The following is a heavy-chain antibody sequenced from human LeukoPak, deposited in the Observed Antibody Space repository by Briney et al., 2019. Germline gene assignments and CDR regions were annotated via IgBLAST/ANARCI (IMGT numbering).Heavy chain of an antibody. J-gene: IGHJ6*03. CDR1: GYTFTSYG. D-gene: IGHD2-2*02. CDR3: ARVYCSSTSCYIRSRYYYYYMDV. Sequence: ASVTVSCKASGYTFTSYGISWVRQAPGQGLEWMGWISAYNGNTNYAQKLQGRVTMTTDTSTSTAYMELRSLRSDDTAVYYCARVYCSSTSCYIRSRYYYYYMDVWGKGTTVTVSS. CDR2: ISAYNGNT. V-gene: IGHV1-18*01.